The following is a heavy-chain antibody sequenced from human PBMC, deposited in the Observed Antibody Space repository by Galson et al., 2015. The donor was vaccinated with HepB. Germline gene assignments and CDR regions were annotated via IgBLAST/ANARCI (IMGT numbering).Heavy chain of an antibody. D-gene: IGHD6-13*01. Sequence: QSGAEVKKPGESLKISCKGSGYSFTSYWIGWVRQMPGKGLEWMGIIYPGDSDTRYSPSFQGQVTISADKSISTAYLQWSSLKASDTAMYYCASFSSSSWYERWFDPRGQGTLVTVSS. V-gene: IGHV5-51*03. CDR3: ASFSSSSWYERWFDP. J-gene: IGHJ5*02. CDR1: GYSFTSYW. CDR2: IYPGDSDT.